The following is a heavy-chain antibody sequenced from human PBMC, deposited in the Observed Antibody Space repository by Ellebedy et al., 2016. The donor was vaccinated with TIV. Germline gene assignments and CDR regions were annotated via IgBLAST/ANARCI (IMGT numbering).Heavy chain of an antibody. CDR1: GFTFSSYW. V-gene: IGHV3-7*03. D-gene: IGHD1-1*01. CDR3: AGRAYNWNDGSLFDY. Sequence: GGSLRLSCAASGFTFSSYWMSWVRQAPGKGLEWVANIKQDGSEKYYEDSVKGRFTISRDNAKNSLYLQMNSLRAEDTAVYYCAGRAYNWNDGSLFDYWGQGTLVTVSS. CDR2: IKQDGSEK. J-gene: IGHJ4*02.